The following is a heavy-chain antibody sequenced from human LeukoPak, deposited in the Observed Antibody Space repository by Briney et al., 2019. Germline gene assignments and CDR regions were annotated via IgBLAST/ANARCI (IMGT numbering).Heavy chain of an antibody. V-gene: IGHV1-69*04. CDR2: IIPIFGIA. CDR1: GGTFSSYA. J-gene: IGHJ6*02. CDR3: ARDQNDCSGGRCYSYYYGMDV. Sequence: ASVKVSCKASGGTFSSYAISWVRQAPGQGLEWMGRIIPIFGIANYAQKFQGRVTITADKSTSTAYMELSSLRSADTAVYYCARDQNDCSGGRCYSYYYGMDVWGQGTTVTVSS. D-gene: IGHD2-15*01.